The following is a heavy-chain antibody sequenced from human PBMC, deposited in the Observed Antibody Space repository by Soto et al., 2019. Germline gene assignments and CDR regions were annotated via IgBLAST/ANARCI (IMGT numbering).Heavy chain of an antibody. Sequence: GGSLRLSCAASGFTFSSYGMHWVRQAPGKGLEWVAVIWYDGSNKYYADSVKGRFTISRDNSKNTLYLQMNSLRAEDTAVYYCASNDFWNFPDPNYYYYYMDVWGKGTTVTVSS. D-gene: IGHD3-3*01. V-gene: IGHV3-33*01. CDR1: GFTFSSYG. CDR3: ASNDFWNFPDPNYYYYYMDV. J-gene: IGHJ6*03. CDR2: IWYDGSNK.